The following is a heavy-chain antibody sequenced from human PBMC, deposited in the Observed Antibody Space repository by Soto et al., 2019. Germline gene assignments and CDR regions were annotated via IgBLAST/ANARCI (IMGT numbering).Heavy chain of an antibody. Sequence: EVQLVESGGGLVKPGGSLRLSCAASGFTFSSYSMNWVRQAPGKGLEWVSSMNPDSHYIYYADSVRGRFTISRDNAKNSLYLQMNGLRAEGTAVYYCARNVPGGNSPFEYGGQGTLVTFPS. CDR3: ARNVPGGNSPFEY. V-gene: IGHV3-21*01. D-gene: IGHD2-2*01. CDR2: MNPDSHYI. CDR1: GFTFSSYS. J-gene: IGHJ4*02.